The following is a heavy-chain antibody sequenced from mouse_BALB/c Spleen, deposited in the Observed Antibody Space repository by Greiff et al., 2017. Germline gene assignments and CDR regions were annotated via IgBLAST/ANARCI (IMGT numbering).Heavy chain of an antibody. J-gene: IGHJ4*01. Sequence: EVKLMESGGGLVKPGGSLKLSCAASGFTFSSYAMSWVRQTPEKRLEWVASISSGGSTYYPDSVKGRFTISRDNARNILYLQMSSLRSEDTAMYYCARGRTVVDAMDYWGQGTSVTVSS. CDR1: GFTFSSYA. D-gene: IGHD1-1*01. V-gene: IGHV5-6-5*01. CDR3: ARGRTVVDAMDY. CDR2: ISSGGST.